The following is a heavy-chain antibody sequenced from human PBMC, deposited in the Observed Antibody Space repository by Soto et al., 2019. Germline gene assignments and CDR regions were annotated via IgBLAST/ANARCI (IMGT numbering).Heavy chain of an antibody. CDR1: GGSISNYY. CDR3: ASGGNWFDP. V-gene: IGHV4-59*01. D-gene: IGHD3-16*01. J-gene: IGHJ5*02. Sequence: SETLSLTCNVSGGSISNYYWTWVRQSPEKGLEWIGYMYYNGNVNYNPSLKSRVTISIDTSKNQFSLTLKSVTAADTAVYYCASGGNWFDPWGQGVLVTVSS. CDR2: MYYNGNV.